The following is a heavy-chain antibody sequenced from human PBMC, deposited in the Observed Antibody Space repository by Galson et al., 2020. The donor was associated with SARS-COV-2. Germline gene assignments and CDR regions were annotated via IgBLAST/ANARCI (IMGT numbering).Heavy chain of an antibody. D-gene: IGHD3-22*01. CDR3: AREEYYYETTGAPSIAFDI. CDR1: GGSIRSYY. CDR2: VYYTGTT. Sequence: SETLSLTCTVSGGSIRSYYWSWIRQSPGKGLEWIGYVYYTGTTKYNHSLESRVTMSVDTSKDQFYLKLKSVTAADTAVYFCAREEYYYETTGAPSIAFDIWGQGTMVTVSS. V-gene: IGHV4-59*01. J-gene: IGHJ3*02.